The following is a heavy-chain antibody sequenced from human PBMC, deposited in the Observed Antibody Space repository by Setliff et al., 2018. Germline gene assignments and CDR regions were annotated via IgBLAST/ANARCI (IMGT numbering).Heavy chain of an antibody. CDR1: GYTFTSYD. Sequence: AASVKVSCKASGYTFTSYDINWVRQATGQGLEWMGWMNPNSGNTGYAQKFQGRVTMTTDTSTSTAYMELRSLRSDDTAVYYCARGYSSSWQSRMGFDPWGQGTLVTVSS. V-gene: IGHV1-8*02. CDR3: ARGYSSSWQSRMGFDP. D-gene: IGHD6-13*01. CDR2: MNPNSGNT. J-gene: IGHJ5*02.